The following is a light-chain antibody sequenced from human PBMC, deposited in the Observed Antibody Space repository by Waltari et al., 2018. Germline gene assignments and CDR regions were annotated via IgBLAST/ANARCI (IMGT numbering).Light chain of an antibody. V-gene: IGLV3-1*01. CDR3: QTWDTNTPL. Sequence: SSELTQPPSVSVSPGQTATVTCSGDELGARYASWYQQRPGQSPLLVIYRDTMRPSGIPERFSGSNSGTTATLTISGTQAMDEADYYCQTWDTNTPLFGGGTKLTVL. CDR2: RDT. J-gene: IGLJ2*01. CDR1: ELGARY.